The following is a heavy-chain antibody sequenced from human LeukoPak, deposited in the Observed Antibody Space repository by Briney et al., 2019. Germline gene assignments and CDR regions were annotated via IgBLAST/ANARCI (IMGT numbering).Heavy chain of an antibody. J-gene: IGHJ1*01. CDR2: ISSSSSYI. CDR1: GFTFSSYS. Sequence: GGSLRLSCAASGFTFSSYSMNWVRQAPGKGLEWVSSISSSSSYIYYADSVKGRFTISRDNAKNSLYLQMNSLRAEDTAVYYCARDSHFYDSSGYFPFEHWGQGTLVTVSS. V-gene: IGHV3-21*01. CDR3: ARDSHFYDSSGYFPFEH. D-gene: IGHD3-22*01.